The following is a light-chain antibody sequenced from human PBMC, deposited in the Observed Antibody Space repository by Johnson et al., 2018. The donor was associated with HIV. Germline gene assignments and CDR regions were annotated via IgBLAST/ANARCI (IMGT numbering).Light chain of an antibody. Sequence: QFVLTQPPSVSGAPGQRVTISCTGSSSNIGAGYDVHWYQQFPGTAPKLLIYGNDNRPSGVPERFSGSKSGTSASLALTGLQAEDEADYYCQSYDNALSGSKVFGTGTEVTVL. CDR2: GND. CDR3: QSYDNALSGSKV. V-gene: IGLV1-40*01. CDR1: SSNIGAGYD. J-gene: IGLJ1*01.